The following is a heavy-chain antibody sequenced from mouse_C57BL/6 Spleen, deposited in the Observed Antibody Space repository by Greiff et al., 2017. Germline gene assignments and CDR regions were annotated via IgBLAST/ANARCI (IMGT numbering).Heavy chain of an antibody. V-gene: IGHV7-3*01. CDR3: ARYNYSLSYWYFDG. CDR2: IRNKANGYTT. J-gene: IGHJ1*03. D-gene: IGHD2-12*01. Sequence: EVKLMESGGGLVQPGGSLSLSCAASGFTFTDYYMSWVRQPPGKALEWLGFIRNKANGYTTEYSASVKGRFTISRDNSKSILYLQMNALRAENSATYYCARYNYSLSYWYFDGWGTGTTVTVSS. CDR1: GFTFTDYY.